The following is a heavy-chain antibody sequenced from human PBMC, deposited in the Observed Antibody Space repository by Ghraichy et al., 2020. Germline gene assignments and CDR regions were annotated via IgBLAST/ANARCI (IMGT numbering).Heavy chain of an antibody. Sequence: SVKVSCKASADASTSYTVSWVRQAPGQGLEWMGGIIPIFGSTTYAPQFQDRVTITEDESTNTVYLELNSLTSEDTAVYYCARGNAVATLSYYYGMDVWGQGTTVTVSS. CDR3: ARGNAVATLSYYYGMDV. CDR1: ADASTSYT. D-gene: IGHD5-12*01. J-gene: IGHJ6*02. CDR2: IIPIFGST. V-gene: IGHV1-69*13.